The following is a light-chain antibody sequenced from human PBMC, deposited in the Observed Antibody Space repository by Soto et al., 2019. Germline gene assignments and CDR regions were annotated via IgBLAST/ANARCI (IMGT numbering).Light chain of an antibody. CDR2: EVS. CDR3: ASYTSSSTSVI. V-gene: IGLV2-14*01. J-gene: IGLJ2*01. Sequence: QSALTQPASVSGSPGQSISISCTGTSSDVGGYKYVSWYQQHPDKAPKLIIFEVSNRPSGISSRFSGSKSGNTASLTISGLQADDDADYYCASYTSSSTSVIFGRGTKVTVL. CDR1: SSDVGGYKY.